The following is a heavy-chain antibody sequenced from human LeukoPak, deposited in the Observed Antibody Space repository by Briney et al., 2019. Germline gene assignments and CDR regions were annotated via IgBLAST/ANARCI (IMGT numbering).Heavy chain of an antibody. D-gene: IGHD6-19*01. CDR3: AKFRSGWYYFDY. CDR1: GGSISSSY. J-gene: IGHJ4*02. V-gene: IGHV4-59*01. Sequence: PSETLSLTCTVSGGSISSSYWSWIRQPPGKGLEWIAYIYYSGSTNYNPSLKSRVTISVDTSKNQFSLKLSSVTAADTAVYYCAKFRSGWYYFDYWGQGTPVTVSS. CDR2: IYYSGST.